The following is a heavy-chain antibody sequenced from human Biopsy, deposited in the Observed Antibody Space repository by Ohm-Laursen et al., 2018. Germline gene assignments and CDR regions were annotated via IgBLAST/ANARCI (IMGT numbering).Heavy chain of an antibody. CDR3: ARGMRSSGWPYFDS. J-gene: IGHJ4*02. D-gene: IGHD6-19*01. Sequence: DTLSLTCTVSGDSVSSGSFYWTWIRQPPGQGLEYIGYIYDRGSTANYNPSLESRVTMSVDMPKNQFSLKLGSVTAADTAIYYCARGMRSSGWPYFDSWGQGTLVTVSS. CDR2: IYDRGSTA. V-gene: IGHV4-61*01. CDR1: GDSVSSGSFY.